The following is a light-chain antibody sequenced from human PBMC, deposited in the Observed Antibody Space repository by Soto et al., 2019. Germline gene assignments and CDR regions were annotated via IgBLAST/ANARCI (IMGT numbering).Light chain of an antibody. V-gene: IGKV1-12*01. J-gene: IGKJ4*01. CDR2: AAS. CDR3: QQYNNPGRLT. CDR1: QGISSW. Sequence: DLQMTQSPSCVSAYVGDSLTITCRSSQGISSWLVWYQQKPGKAPKLXXYAASSLQSGVPSRFSGSGSGTDFTLTISSLQSEDFAVYYCQQYNNPGRLTFGGGTKVDIK.